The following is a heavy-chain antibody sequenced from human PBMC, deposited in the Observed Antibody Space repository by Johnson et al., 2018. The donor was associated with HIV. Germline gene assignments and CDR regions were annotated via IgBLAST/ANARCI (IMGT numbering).Heavy chain of an antibody. CDR2: ISSSGSTI. Sequence: VQLVESGGGLVQPGGSLRLSCAASGFTFSSYAMHWVRQAPGKGLEWVSYISSSGSTIYYADSVQGRFTISRDNAKNSLYLQMNSLRAEDTAVYYCARGGIVATDAFDIWGQGTMVTVSS. CDR1: GFTFSSYA. V-gene: IGHV3-48*04. J-gene: IGHJ3*02. D-gene: IGHD5-12*01. CDR3: ARGGIVATDAFDI.